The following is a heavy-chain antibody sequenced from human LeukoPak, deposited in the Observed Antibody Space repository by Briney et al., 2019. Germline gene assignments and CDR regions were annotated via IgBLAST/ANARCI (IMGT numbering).Heavy chain of an antibody. CDR1: GFTFSSNG. CDR3: ASSLRGQYYGMDV. V-gene: IGHV3-33*01. Sequence: GGSLRHSCAASGFTFSSNGMHWVRQAPGKGLEWVAVIWYDGSNKYYADSVKGRFTISRDNAKNTLYLQMNSLRAEDTAVYYCASSLRGQYYGMDVWGQGTTVTVSS. CDR2: IWYDGSNK. D-gene: IGHD4-17*01. J-gene: IGHJ6*02.